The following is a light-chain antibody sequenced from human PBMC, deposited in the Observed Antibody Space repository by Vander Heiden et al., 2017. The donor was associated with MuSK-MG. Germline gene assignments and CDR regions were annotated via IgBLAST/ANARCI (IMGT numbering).Light chain of an antibody. V-gene: IGLV3-21*04. Sequence: SYVLTQPPSVSVAPGKTARITCGGNNIGSKSVHWYQQKPGQAPVLVIYYDSDRPAGIPERFSGSNSGNTATLTIRRVEAGDEADYYCQVWYSSSVVFGGGTKLTVL. CDR1: NIGSKS. J-gene: IGLJ2*01. CDR2: YDS. CDR3: QVWYSSSVV.